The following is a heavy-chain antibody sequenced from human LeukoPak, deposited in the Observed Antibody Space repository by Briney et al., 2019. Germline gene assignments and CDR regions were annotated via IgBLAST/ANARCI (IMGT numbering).Heavy chain of an antibody. V-gene: IGHV3-21*01. CDR1: GFTFSSYS. J-gene: IGHJ3*02. CDR2: ISSSSSYI. CDR3: ARDYVTAYCGGDCQNAFDI. D-gene: IGHD2-21*02. Sequence: GGSLRLSCAASGFTFSSYSMNWVRQAPGKGLEWVSSISSSSSYIYYADSVKGRFTISRDNAKNSLYLQTNSLRAEDTAVYYCARDYVTAYCGGDCQNAFDIWGQGTMVTVSS.